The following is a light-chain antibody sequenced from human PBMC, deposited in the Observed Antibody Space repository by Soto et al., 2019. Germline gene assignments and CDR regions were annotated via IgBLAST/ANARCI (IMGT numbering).Light chain of an antibody. CDR2: KAS. J-gene: IGKJ1*01. CDR3: QQYSVYWT. CDR1: QSVSSW. V-gene: IGKV1-5*03. Sequence: DIQMTQSPSTLSASVGDRVTITFRASQSVSSWLAWYQQKPGKAPKLLIYKASSLEGGVPSRFSGSGSGTEFTLTISSLQPDDFATYYCQQYSVYWTFGQGTKVDIK.